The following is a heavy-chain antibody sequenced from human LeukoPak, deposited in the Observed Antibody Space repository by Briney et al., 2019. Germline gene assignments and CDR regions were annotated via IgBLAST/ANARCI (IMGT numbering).Heavy chain of an antibody. V-gene: IGHV4-39*01. D-gene: IGHD2-21*02. Sequence: SETLSLTCTVSGGSISSSGYYWGWIRQPPGKGLEWIGSIYYSGSTYYNPSLKSRVTISVDTSKNQFSLKLSSVTAADTAVYYCARHGIVVVTPDDAFDIWGQGTMVAVSS. CDR1: GGSISSSGYY. J-gene: IGHJ3*02. CDR2: IYYSGST. CDR3: ARHGIVVVTPDDAFDI.